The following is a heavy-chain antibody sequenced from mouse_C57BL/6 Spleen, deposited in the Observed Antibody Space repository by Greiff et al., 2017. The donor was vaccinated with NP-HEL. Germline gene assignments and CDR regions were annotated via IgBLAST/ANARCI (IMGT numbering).Heavy chain of an antibody. CDR1: GYSFTDYN. CDR3: AIGINTVVAGNAMDY. V-gene: IGHV1-39*01. D-gene: IGHD1-1*01. CDR2: INPNYGTT. J-gene: IGHJ4*01. Sequence: LQESGPELVKPGASVKISCKASGYSFTDYNMNWVKQSNGKSLEWIGVINPNYGTTSYNQKFKGKATLTVDQSSSTAYMQLNSLTSEDSAVYYCAIGINTVVAGNAMDYWGQGTSVTVSS.